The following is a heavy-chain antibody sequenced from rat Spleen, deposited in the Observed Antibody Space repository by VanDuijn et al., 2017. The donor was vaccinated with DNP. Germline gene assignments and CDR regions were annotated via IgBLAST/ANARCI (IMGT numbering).Heavy chain of an antibody. CDR3: ATATGTLS. CDR2: ITYDGSRT. J-gene: IGHJ2*01. V-gene: IGHV5S10*01. D-gene: IGHD1-7*01. Sequence: EVQLVESGGDLVQSGRSLKVSCAASGFTFSDYNMAWVRQAPKKGLEWVATITYDGSRTYCRDSVKGRFTISRDNAKNTQYLQMDSLRSEDTATYYCATATGTLSWGQGVMVTVSS. CDR1: GFTFSDYN.